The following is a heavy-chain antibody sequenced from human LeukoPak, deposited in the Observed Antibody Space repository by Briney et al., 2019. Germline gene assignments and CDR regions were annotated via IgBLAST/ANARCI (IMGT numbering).Heavy chain of an antibody. J-gene: IGHJ6*02. CDR1: GYTFTSYG. Sequence: GASVKVSCKASGYTFTSYGISWVRQAPGQGLEWMGLINAYNGNTNYAQKLQGRVTITTDTSTSTAYMELRSLRSDDTAVYYCASDTPFQFSSSSHYYYGMDVWGQGTTVTVSS. CDR3: ASDTPFQFSSSSHYYYGMDV. D-gene: IGHD6-6*01. CDR2: INAYNGNT. V-gene: IGHV1-18*01.